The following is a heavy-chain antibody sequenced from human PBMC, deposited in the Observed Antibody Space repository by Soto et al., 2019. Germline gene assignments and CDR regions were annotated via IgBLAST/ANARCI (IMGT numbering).Heavy chain of an antibody. J-gene: IGHJ4*02. CDR3: AKSLGDYDYIWGSYRYDDY. Sequence: GGSLRLSCAASGFTFSSYAMSWVRQAPGKGLEWVSAISGSGGSTYYADSVKGRFTISRDNSKNTLYLQMNSLRAEDTAVYYCAKSLGDYDYIWGSYRYDDYWGQGTLVTVSS. D-gene: IGHD3-16*02. CDR1: GFTFSSYA. CDR2: ISGSGGST. V-gene: IGHV3-23*01.